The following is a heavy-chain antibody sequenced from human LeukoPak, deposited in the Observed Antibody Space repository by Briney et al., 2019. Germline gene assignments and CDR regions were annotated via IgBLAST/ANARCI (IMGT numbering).Heavy chain of an antibody. D-gene: IGHD5-18*01. Sequence: LSLACTVSGRSISSSSYYWGWIRRAPGKGLEWVSYISSSSSTIYYEDSVKGRFTISRDNAKNSLYLQMNSLRAEDTAVYYCARQIQLWYRKGNYYMDVWGKGTTVIVSS. CDR1: GRSISSSS. CDR2: ISSSSSTI. V-gene: IGHV3-11*04. CDR3: ARQIQLWYRKGNYYMDV. J-gene: IGHJ6*03.